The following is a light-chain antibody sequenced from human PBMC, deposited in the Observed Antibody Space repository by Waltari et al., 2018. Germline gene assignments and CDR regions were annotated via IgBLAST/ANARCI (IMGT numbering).Light chain of an antibody. CDR3: HQYGSWTWT. J-gene: IGKJ1*01. CDR2: GAS. CDR1: QTVSSDY. V-gene: IGKV3-20*01. Sequence: EIVLTQSPGTLSLSPGERATLSCRASQTVSSDYLAWYQQKPGQAPRLLIYGASRRATGIPDRFSGSGSGTDFTLSISRLEPEDFAVYYCHQYGSWTWTFGHGTKVEIK.